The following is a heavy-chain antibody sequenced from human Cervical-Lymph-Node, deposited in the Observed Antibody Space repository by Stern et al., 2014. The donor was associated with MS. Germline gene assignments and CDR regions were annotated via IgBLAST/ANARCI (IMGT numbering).Heavy chain of an antibody. CDR2: IVPRFGAA. Sequence: VQLVESGAEMKKPGSSVKVSCMASGGTFSDYAISWVRQAPGHGLEWMGGIVPRFGAAHCGQKFQGRVTITADESTSTAFMELSGLRSDDTAVYYCARCRVLLTAFYDSMDVWGRGTTVSVSS. CDR3: ARCRVLLTAFYDSMDV. D-gene: IGHD2/OR15-2a*01. J-gene: IGHJ6*02. V-gene: IGHV1-69*01. CDR1: GGTFSDYA.